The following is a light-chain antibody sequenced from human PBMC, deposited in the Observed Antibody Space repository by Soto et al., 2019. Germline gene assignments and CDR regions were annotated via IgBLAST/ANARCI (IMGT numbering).Light chain of an antibody. J-gene: IGLJ2*01. Sequence: QTVVTQSPSASASLGASVKLTCTLSSGHSSYAIAWHQQQPEKGPRYLMKLNSDGSHSKGDGIPDRFSGSSSGAERYLPIPGLQSEDEADYYCQTWGTGIQVFGGGTKLTVL. CDR3: QTWGTGIQV. CDR2: LNSDGSH. V-gene: IGLV4-69*01. CDR1: SGHSSYA.